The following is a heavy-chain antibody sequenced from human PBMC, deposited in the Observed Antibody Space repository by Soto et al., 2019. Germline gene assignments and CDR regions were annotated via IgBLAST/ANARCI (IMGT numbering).Heavy chain of an antibody. D-gene: IGHD6-19*01. Sequence: SETLSLTCAVSGYSLTSGYYCGWIRQPPGKGLGWIGSIYHSGDTYYNPSLKSRVTISVDTSKNHFSLKLTSVTAADTAVYYCARARIVVAGTIVDYWGQGTLVTVSS. CDR3: ARARIVVAGTIVDY. CDR1: GYSLTSGYY. J-gene: IGHJ4*02. V-gene: IGHV4-38-2*01. CDR2: IYHSGDT.